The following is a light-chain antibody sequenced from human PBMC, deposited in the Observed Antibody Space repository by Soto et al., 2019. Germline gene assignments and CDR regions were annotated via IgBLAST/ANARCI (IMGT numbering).Light chain of an antibody. J-gene: IGKJ5*01. V-gene: IGKV3-11*01. Sequence: TKCALTLTLSPGERATLSCRASQSVSSYLAWYQQKPGQAPRLLLYDASDRAAGIPAGFSGSESRTDFTLTISSLEPDDCAVYYCQVRTTFGQGTRLEIK. CDR2: DAS. CDR1: QSVSSY. CDR3: QVRTT.